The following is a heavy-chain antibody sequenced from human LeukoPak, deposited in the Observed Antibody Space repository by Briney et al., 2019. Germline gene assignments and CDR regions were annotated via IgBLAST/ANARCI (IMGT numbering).Heavy chain of an antibody. CDR2: ISAYTGNT. J-gene: IGHJ5*02. CDR3: ARDPPGGYCSSTSCTNWFDP. CDR1: GYTFTSYG. Sequence: ASVKVSCKASGYTFTSYGISWVRQAPGQGLECMALISAYTGNTNYAQKLQGRVTMTTDTSTSTAYMELRSLRSDDTAVYYCARDPPGGYCSSTSCTNWFDPWGQGTLVTVSS. D-gene: IGHD2-2*01. V-gene: IGHV1-18*01.